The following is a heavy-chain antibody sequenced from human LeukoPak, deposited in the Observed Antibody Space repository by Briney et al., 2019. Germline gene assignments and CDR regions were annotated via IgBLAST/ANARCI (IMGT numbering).Heavy chain of an antibody. CDR3: ARVNMVVSRPERFFDV. CDR1: GSSITGSSDFY. J-gene: IGHJ2*01. CDR2: MSRSGST. V-gene: IGHV4-38-2*01. D-gene: IGHD2-15*01. Sequence: ETLCPSCAVSGSSITGSSDFYWGWIRQPPGKGLEWIGSMSRSGSTYYNPSLEGRVTISVDTSKNGFSLRLKSVAAADTAVYYRARVNMVVSRPERFFDVWGRGTPVSVSS.